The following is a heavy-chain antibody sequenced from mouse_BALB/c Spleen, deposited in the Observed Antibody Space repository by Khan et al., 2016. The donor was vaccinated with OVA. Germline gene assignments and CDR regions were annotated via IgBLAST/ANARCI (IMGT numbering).Heavy chain of an antibody. CDR1: GYIFTSYW. V-gene: IGHV1S132*01. CDR3: AREEALYYFDY. D-gene: IGHD3-2*02. CDR2: IHPGTDNT. J-gene: IGHJ2*01. Sequence: QVQLQQPGAELVRPGASVKLSCKTSGYIFTSYWIHWVKQRSGQGLEWIARIHPGTDNTYYNDKVKDKATLTADKSSSTVYMQLSSLKSEDSAVYFCAREEALYYFDYWGQGTTLTVSS.